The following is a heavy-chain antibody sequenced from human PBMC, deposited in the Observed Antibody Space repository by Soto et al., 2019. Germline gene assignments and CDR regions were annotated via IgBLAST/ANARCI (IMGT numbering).Heavy chain of an antibody. D-gene: IGHD2-2*01. CDR1: GFTFSSYW. V-gene: IGHV3-11*05. CDR2: ISSSSSYT. Sequence: GGSLRLSCAASGFTFSSYWMHWIRQAPGKGLEWVSYISSSSSYTNYADSVKGRFTISRDNAKNSLYLQMNSLRAEDTAVYYCARGGDCSSTSCYDYFDYWGQGTLVTVSS. J-gene: IGHJ4*02. CDR3: ARGGDCSSTSCYDYFDY.